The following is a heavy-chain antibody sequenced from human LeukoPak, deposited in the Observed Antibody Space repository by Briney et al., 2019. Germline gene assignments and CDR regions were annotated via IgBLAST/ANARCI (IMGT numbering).Heavy chain of an antibody. V-gene: IGHV4-59*01. CDR1: SGSISSYY. CDR2: IYYSGRT. D-gene: IGHD5-18*01. CDR3: ARDQYTDGPNDY. Sequence: PSETRSLTYLVSSGSISSYYGGWIRQPPGKGLEWIGYIYYSGRTKYNPSLNSQVTISVDTSQNQFSLKLSSVPAAATALDYCARDQYTDGPNDYWGQGTLVTVSS. J-gene: IGHJ4*01.